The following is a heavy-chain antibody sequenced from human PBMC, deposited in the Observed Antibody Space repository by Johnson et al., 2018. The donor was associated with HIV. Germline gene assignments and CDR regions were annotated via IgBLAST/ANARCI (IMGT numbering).Heavy chain of an antibody. V-gene: IGHV3-66*01. J-gene: IGHJ3*02. CDR1: GFTVSSNY. CDR3: AREYYYESPEAFDI. Sequence: VQLVESGGGLVQPWGSLRLSCAASGFTVSSNYMSWVRQAPGKGLEWVSVIYSGDSTYYADSVKGRFTISRDNSKNTLYLQMNSLRAEDTAVYYCAREYYYESPEAFDIWGQGTMVTVSS. CDR2: IYSGDST. D-gene: IGHD3-22*01.